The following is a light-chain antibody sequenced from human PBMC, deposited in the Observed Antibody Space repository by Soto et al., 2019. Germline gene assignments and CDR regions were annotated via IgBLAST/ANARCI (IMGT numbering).Light chain of an antibody. CDR3: QQYLNLLA. CDR2: DAS. CDR1: QDINIY. V-gene: IGKV1-33*01. Sequence: DIQMTQSPSSLSASVGDRVTITCQASQDINIYLNWYQQKPGKAPKLLIYDASNLETGVPSRFSGSGSGTEFTFTISILQPEDIATYFCQQYLNLLAFGGGTKVEIK. J-gene: IGKJ4*01.